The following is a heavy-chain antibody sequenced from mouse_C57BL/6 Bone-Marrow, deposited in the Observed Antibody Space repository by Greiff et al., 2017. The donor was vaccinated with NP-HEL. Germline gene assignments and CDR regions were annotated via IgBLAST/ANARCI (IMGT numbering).Heavy chain of an antibody. CDR1: GYTFTSYW. J-gene: IGHJ1*03. Sequence: QVQLQQSGAELVKPGASVKMSCKASGYTFTSYWITWVKQRPGQGLEWIGDIYPGSGSTNYNEKFKSKATLTVDTSSSTAYMQLSSLTSEDSAVYYCAREGYGSSYWGWYFDVWGTGTTVTVSS. V-gene: IGHV1-55*01. CDR2: IYPGSGST. D-gene: IGHD1-1*01. CDR3: AREGYGSSYWGWYFDV.